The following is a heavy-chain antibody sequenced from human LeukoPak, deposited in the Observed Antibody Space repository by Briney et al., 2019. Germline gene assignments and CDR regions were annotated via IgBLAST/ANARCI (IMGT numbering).Heavy chain of an antibody. CDR1: GYTFTSYA. CDR2: INAGKGNT. J-gene: IGHJ6*02. Sequence: ASVKVSCKASGYTFTSYAMHWVRQAPGQRLEWMGWINAGKGNTKYSQKFQGRVTITRDTSASTAYMELSSLRSEDTAVYYCARDVLLWFGELSAPYYYYYGMDVWGQGTTVTVSS. D-gene: IGHD3-10*01. CDR3: ARDVLLWFGELSAPYYYYYGMDV. V-gene: IGHV1-3*01.